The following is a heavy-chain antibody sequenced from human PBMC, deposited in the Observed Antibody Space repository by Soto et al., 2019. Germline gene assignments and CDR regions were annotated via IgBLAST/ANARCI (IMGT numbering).Heavy chain of an antibody. D-gene: IGHD3-10*01. V-gene: IGHV5-51*01. CDR2: ISPSDSDT. J-gene: IGHJ5*02. CDR3: ARLWKGVIYENYPSGNYSVGPHWFDP. Sequence: GESLKISCKGFEYSFTNYWIGWVRQMPGKGLEWMGIISPSDSDTRYNPSFEGQVTMSADRSTNTAYLQWSSLKASDTAMYYCARLWKGVIYENYPSGNYSVGPHWFDPWGQGTLVTVSS. CDR1: EYSFTNYW.